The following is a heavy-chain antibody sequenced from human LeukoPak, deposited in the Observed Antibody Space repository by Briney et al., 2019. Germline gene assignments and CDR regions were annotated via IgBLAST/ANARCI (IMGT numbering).Heavy chain of an antibody. J-gene: IGHJ5*02. CDR3: ARGEGTHYDILTGYYCS. CDR1: GYTFTGYY. V-gene: IGHV1-2*04. D-gene: IGHD3-9*01. Sequence: ASVKVSCKASGYTFTGYYMHWVRQAPGQGLEWMGWINPNSGGTNYAQKFQGWVTMTRDTSISTAYMELSRLRSDDTAVYYCARGEGTHYDILTGYYCSWGQGTLVTVSS. CDR2: INPNSGGT.